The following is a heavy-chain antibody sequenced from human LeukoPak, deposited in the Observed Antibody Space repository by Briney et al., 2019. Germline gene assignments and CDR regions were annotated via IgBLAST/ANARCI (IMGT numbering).Heavy chain of an antibody. V-gene: IGHV3-73*01. D-gene: IGHD3-10*01. CDR3: TRRAWGGYYGMDV. CDR2: IRSKANSYAT. Sequence: GGSLTLSCAASGFTFSGSAMHWVRQASGKGLEWVGRIRSKANSYATAYAASVKGRFTISRDDSKNTAYLQMNSLKTEDTAVYYCTRRAWGGYYGMDVWGKGTTVTASS. CDR1: GFTFSGSA. J-gene: IGHJ6*04.